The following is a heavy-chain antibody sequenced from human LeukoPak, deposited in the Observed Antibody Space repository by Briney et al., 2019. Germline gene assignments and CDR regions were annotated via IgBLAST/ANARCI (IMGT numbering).Heavy chain of an antibody. J-gene: IGHJ6*02. V-gene: IGHV3-30-3*01. CDR3: ARGMDGDYGDYDYYYYYYGMDV. Sequence: PGGSLRLSCAASGFTFSSYAMHWVRQAPGKGLEWVAVISYDGSNKYYADSVKGRFTISRDNSKNTLYLQMNSLRAEDTAVYYCARGMDGDYGDYDYYYYYYGMDVWGQGTTVTVSS. CDR1: GFTFSSYA. CDR2: ISYDGSNK. D-gene: IGHD4-17*01.